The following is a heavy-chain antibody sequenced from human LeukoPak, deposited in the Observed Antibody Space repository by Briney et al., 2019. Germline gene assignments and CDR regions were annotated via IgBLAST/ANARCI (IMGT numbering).Heavy chain of an antibody. Sequence: PGGSLRLSCAASGFSFSRTDMFWVRQAPGKGLEYVSSISGTRAATYYADPVRGRFTISRDNSKNMLFLQMNSLRAEDTAVYYCARMGTTLWAFDIWGQGTMVTVSS. V-gene: IGHV3-23*01. CDR3: ARMGTTLWAFDI. J-gene: IGHJ3*02. CDR2: ISGTRAAT. CDR1: GFSFSRTD. D-gene: IGHD1-26*01.